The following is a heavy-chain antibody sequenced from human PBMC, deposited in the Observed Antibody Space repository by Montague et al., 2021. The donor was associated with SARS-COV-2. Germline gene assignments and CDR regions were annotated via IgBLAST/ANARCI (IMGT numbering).Heavy chain of an antibody. J-gene: IGHJ3*02. CDR3: ARTGLGDYDILTGYTVNAFEI. D-gene: IGHD3-9*01. CDR1: GGSISRYY. V-gene: IGHV4-59*01. CDR2: IYYSGST. Sequence: SETLSLTCTVSGGSISRYYWSWIRQPPGKGLEWIGYIYYSGSTNYNPSLKSRVTISVDTSKNQFSLKLSSVTAADTAVYYCARTGLGDYDILTGYTVNAFEIWGQGAMVTVSS.